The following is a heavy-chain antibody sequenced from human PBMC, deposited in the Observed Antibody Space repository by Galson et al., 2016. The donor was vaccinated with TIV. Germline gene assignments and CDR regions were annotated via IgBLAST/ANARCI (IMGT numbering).Heavy chain of an antibody. J-gene: IGHJ2*01. V-gene: IGHV3-74*01. Sequence: SLRLSCAASGFTFSPHWMHWVRQVPGKGLVWLSRINSDGSGTSYADSVEGRFTISRDNAKKTLYLEMNSLRGEDTAVYYCAREIYMEGNLPLHWYFDLWSRGTLVTVSS. CDR1: GFTFSPHW. D-gene: IGHD3-10*01. CDR3: AREIYMEGNLPLHWYFDL. CDR2: INSDGSGT.